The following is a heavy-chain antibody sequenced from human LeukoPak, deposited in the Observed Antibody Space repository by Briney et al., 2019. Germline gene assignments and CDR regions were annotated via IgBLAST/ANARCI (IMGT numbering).Heavy chain of an antibody. Sequence: SGGSLRLSCAASGFTFSNYWMHWVRQAPGKGLVWVSRIYSDASSISYADSVKGRFTISRDNAKNTLSLQMNSLRAEDTAVYYCARAGAYRFDYWGQGTLVTVSS. D-gene: IGHD3-16*01. V-gene: IGHV3-74*01. CDR2: IYSDASSI. CDR1: GFTFSNYW. CDR3: ARAGAYRFDY. J-gene: IGHJ4*02.